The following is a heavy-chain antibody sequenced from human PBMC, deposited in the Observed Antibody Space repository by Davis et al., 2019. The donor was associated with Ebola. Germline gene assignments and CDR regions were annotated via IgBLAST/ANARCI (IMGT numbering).Heavy chain of an antibody. Sequence: PGGSLRLSCAASGFTFSSYSMNWVRQAPGKGLEWVSSISSSSSYIYYADSVKGRFTISRDNAKNSLYLQMNSLRAEDTAVYYCAREQVTMVQGTFYYYYYGMDVWGQGTTVTVSS. CDR3: AREQVTMVQGTFYYYYYGMDV. CDR2: ISSSSSYI. CDR1: GFTFSSYS. J-gene: IGHJ6*02. V-gene: IGHV3-21*01. D-gene: IGHD3-10*01.